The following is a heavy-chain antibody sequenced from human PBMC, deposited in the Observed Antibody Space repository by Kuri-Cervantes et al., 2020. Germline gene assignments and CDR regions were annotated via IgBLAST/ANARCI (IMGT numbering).Heavy chain of an antibody. J-gene: IGHJ6*02. Sequence: GESLKISCAASGFTFSSYSMNWVRQAPGKGLEWVSSISSSSSYIYYADSVKGRFTISRDNSKNTLYLQMNSLRAEDTAVYYCAKDSVYCTNGVCYTVRRDYYYYYGMDVWGQGTTVTVSS. CDR3: AKDSVYCTNGVCYTVRRDYYYYYGMDV. D-gene: IGHD2-8*01. V-gene: IGHV3-21*01. CDR2: ISSSSSYI. CDR1: GFTFSSYS.